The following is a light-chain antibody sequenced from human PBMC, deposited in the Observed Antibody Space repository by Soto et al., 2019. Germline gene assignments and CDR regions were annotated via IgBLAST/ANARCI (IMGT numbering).Light chain of an antibody. V-gene: IGKV3-15*01. CDR1: QSVNRN. J-gene: IGKJ1*01. Sequence: EIVMTQSPATLSVSPGERATLSCRASQSVNRNLAWYQQKLGQAPRLLIYGASTRATGIPARFSVSGSGTEFTLTISSLQSEDFAVYYCQQYDNWPPWTFGQGTKVEI. CDR3: QQYDNWPPWT. CDR2: GAS.